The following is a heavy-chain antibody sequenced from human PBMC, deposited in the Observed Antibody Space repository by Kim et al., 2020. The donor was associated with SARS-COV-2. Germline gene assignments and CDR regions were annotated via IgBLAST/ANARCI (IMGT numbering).Heavy chain of an antibody. CDR1: GGSISSSSYY. CDR3: SRVVGYSGSYCKN. D-gene: IGHD1-26*01. V-gene: IGHV4-39*07. J-gene: IGHJ4*02. Sequence: SETLSLTCTVSGGSISSSSYYWGWIRQPPGKGLEWIGSIYYSGSTYYNPSLKSRVTISVDTSKNQFSLKLSSVTAADTAVYYCSRVVGYSGSYCKNWGQGTLVTVSS. CDR2: IYYSGST.